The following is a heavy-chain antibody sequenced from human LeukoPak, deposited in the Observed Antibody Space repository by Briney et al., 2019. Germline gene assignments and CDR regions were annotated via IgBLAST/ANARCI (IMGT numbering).Heavy chain of an antibody. V-gene: IGHV3-15*01. Sequence: GGSLRLSCAASGFTFSNAWMSWVRQAPGKGLEWVGRIKSKTDGGTTDYAAPVKGRFTISRDDSKNTLYLQMNSLKTEDTAVYYCAKDNNWKNRPDAFDIWGQGTMVTVSS. D-gene: IGHD1/OR15-1a*01. J-gene: IGHJ3*02. CDR1: GFTFSNAW. CDR3: AKDNNWKNRPDAFDI. CDR2: IKSKTDGGTT.